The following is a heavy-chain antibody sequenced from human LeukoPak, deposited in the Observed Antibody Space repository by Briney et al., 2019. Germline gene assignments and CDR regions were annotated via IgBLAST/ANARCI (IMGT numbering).Heavy chain of an antibody. Sequence: GASLKISCKGSGYSFTNYWIGWVRQMPGKGLEWMGIIYPGDSDTRYSPSFQGQVTISADKSISTAYLQWSSLRASDTAMYYCARRGYYASGSFYNHWFDPWGQGTLVTVSS. CDR3: ARRGYYASGSFYNHWFDP. CDR1: GYSFTNYW. J-gene: IGHJ5*02. D-gene: IGHD3-10*01. CDR2: IYPGDSDT. V-gene: IGHV5-51*01.